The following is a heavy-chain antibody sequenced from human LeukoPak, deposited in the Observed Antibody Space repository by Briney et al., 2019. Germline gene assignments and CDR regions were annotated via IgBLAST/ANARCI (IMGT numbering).Heavy chain of an antibody. CDR3: ARLHYDSSGYYYFDY. J-gene: IGHJ4*02. V-gene: IGHV4-59*08. D-gene: IGHD3-22*01. CDR2: IYYSGIT. Sequence: PSDTLSLTCTVSGGTISSDYWSWIRQPPGKGLEWIGYIYYSGITNYNPSLKSRVTISIDTSKNQFSLKLSSVTAADAAVYYCARLHYDSSGYYYFDYWGQGTLVTVSS. CDR1: GGTISSDY.